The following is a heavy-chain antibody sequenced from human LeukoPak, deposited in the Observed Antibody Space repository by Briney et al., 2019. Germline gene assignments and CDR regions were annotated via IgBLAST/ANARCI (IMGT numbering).Heavy chain of an antibody. CDR1: GGSISSSSYY. D-gene: IGHD6-19*01. J-gene: IGHJ3*02. CDR3: ARPLPGIAVADDAFDI. V-gene: IGHV4-39*01. Sequence: KPSETLSLIYTASGGSISSSSYYWGWIRQPPGKGLEWIGSIYYSGSTYYNPSLKSRVTISVDTSKNQFSLKLSSVTAADTAVYYCARPLPGIAVADDAFDIWGQGTMVTVSS. CDR2: IYYSGST.